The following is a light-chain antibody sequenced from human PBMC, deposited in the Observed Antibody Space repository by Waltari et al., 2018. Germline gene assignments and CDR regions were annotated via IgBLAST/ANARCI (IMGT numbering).Light chain of an antibody. CDR1: QRCLYTSNNRNY. Sequence: DIVMTQSPVSLAVCLRERATVNCTSSQRCLYTSNNRNYLSWYQQKPGQPPKLLISWTSTREPGVPDRFSGSGSGTDFTLTISSLQPEDVAVYYCQQYYSTPWTFGQGTKVEIK. CDR2: WTS. CDR3: QQYYSTPWT. V-gene: IGKV4-1*01. J-gene: IGKJ1*01.